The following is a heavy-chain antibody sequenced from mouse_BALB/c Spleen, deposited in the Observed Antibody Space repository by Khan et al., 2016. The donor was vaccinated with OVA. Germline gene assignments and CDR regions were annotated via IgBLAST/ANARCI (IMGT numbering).Heavy chain of an antibody. D-gene: IGHD1-3*01. CDR3: ARAFYNGAWFAY. CDR2: IWAGGST. V-gene: IGHV2-9*02. Sequence: QVQLKESGPGLVAPSQTLSISCTVSGFSISNYGVHWVRQPPGKGLEWLGVIWAGGSTNHNSALMSRLSITKDNSKNQVFLQMNSLQTDDTAIYYCARAFYNGAWFAYWGQGTLVTVSA. J-gene: IGHJ3*01. CDR1: GFSISNYG.